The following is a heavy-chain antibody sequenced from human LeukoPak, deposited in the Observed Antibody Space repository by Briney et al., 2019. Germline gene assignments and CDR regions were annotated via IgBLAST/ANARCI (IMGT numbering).Heavy chain of an antibody. Sequence: SETLSLTCTVSGGSISSYYWSWIRQPPGKGLEWIGYIYYSGSTNYNPSLKSRVTISVDTSKNQFSLKLSSVTAADTAVYYCARIGTYYDFWSGYSRNYYFDYWGQGTPVTVSS. CDR3: ARIGTYYDFWSGYSRNYYFDY. V-gene: IGHV4-59*01. D-gene: IGHD3-3*01. CDR2: IYYSGST. J-gene: IGHJ4*02. CDR1: GGSISSYY.